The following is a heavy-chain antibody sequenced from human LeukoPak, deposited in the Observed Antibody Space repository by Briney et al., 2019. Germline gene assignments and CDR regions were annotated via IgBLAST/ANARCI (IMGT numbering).Heavy chain of an antibody. V-gene: IGHV3-9*03. Sequence: SLRLSCAASGFTFDDYAMHWVRQAPGKGLEWVSGISWNSGSIGYADSVKGRFTISRDNAKNSLYLQMNSLRAEDMALYYCAKDKVYSGYATFFDYWGQGTLVTVSS. CDR1: GFTFDDYA. CDR2: ISWNSGSI. D-gene: IGHD5-12*01. J-gene: IGHJ4*02. CDR3: AKDKVYSGYATFFDY.